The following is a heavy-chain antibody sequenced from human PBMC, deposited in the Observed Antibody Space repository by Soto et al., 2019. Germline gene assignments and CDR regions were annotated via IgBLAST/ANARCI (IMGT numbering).Heavy chain of an antibody. CDR2: INAGNGNT. V-gene: IGHV1-3*01. CDR3: ARDFYDYRLWLVNWFDT. CDR1: GYTFTSYA. J-gene: IGHJ5*02. D-gene: IGHD3-16*01. Sequence: ASVKVSCKASGYTFTSYAMHWVRQAPGQRLEWMGWINAGNGNTKYSQKFQGRVTITRDTSASTAYMELSSLRSEDTAVYYCARDFYDYRLWLVNWFDTWGQGTLVTVSS.